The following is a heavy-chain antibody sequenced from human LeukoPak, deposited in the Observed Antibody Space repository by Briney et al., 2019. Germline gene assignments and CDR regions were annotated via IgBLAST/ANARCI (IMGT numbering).Heavy chain of an antibody. CDR3: ARVDSSGWSHHGWFGP. D-gene: IGHD6-19*01. CDR1: GYTFTSYG. V-gene: IGHV1-18*01. CDR2: ISAYNGNT. Sequence: ASVKVSCKASGYTFTSYGISWVRQAPGQGLEWMGWISAYNGNTNYAQKLQGRVTMTTDTSTSTAYMELRSLRSDDTAVYYCARVDSSGWSHHGWFGPWGQGTLVTVSS. J-gene: IGHJ5*02.